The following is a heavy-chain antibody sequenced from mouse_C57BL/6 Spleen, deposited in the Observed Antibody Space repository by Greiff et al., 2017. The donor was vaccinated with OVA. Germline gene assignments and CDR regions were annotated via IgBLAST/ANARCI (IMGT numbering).Heavy chain of an antibody. J-gene: IGHJ3*01. CDR1: GYSFTDYN. CDR3: APNYGWFAY. Sequence: QVQLKESGPELVKPGASVKISCKASGYSFTDYNMNWVKQRPGQGLEWIGRIHPSDSDTNYNQKFKGKATLTVDKSSSTAYMQLSSLTSEDSAVYYCAPNYGWFAYWGQGTLVTVSA. D-gene: IGHD1-1*01. V-gene: IGHV1-74*01. CDR2: IHPSDSDT.